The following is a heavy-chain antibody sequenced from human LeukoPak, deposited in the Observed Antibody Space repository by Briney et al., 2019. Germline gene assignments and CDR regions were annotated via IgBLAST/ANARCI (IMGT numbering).Heavy chain of an antibody. J-gene: IGHJ4*02. Sequence: SQTLSLTCAISGDSVSSNSAAWNWIRQSPSRGLEWLGRTYYRSKWFNEYGISVKSRITINSDTSKNQFSLHLNSVTPEGTAMYYCAREQTGFDYWGQGTLVTVSS. CDR1: GDSVSSNSAA. CDR3: AREQTGFDY. CDR2: TYYRSKWFN. V-gene: IGHV6-1*01.